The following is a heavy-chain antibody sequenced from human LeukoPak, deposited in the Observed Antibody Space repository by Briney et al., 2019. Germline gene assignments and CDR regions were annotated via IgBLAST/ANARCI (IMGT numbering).Heavy chain of an antibody. V-gene: IGHV1-2*02. Sequence: ASVKVSCKASGYTFTGYYMHWVRQAPGQGLEWMGWINPNSGGTNYAQKFQGRVTMTRGTSISTAYMELSRLRSDDTAVYYCARDGATGYSSSWYEIRAYYYMDVWGKGTTVTVSS. D-gene: IGHD6-13*01. CDR2: INPNSGGT. J-gene: IGHJ6*03. CDR1: GYTFTGYY. CDR3: ARDGATGYSSSWYEIRAYYYMDV.